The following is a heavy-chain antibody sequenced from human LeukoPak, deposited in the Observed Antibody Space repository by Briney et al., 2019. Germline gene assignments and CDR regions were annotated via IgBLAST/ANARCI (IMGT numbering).Heavy chain of an antibody. D-gene: IGHD1-26*01. J-gene: IGHJ4*02. V-gene: IGHV4-59*01. CDR1: GGSISSYY. Sequence: NASETLSLTCTVSGGSISSYYWSWIRQPPGKGLEWIGYIYYSGSTNYNPSLKSRVTISVDTSKNQFSLKLSSVTAADTAVYYCAGVGSLSYWGQGTLVTVSS. CDR2: IYYSGST. CDR3: AGVGSLSY.